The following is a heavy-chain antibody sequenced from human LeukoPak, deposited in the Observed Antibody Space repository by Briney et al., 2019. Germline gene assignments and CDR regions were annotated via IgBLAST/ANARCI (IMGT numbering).Heavy chain of an antibody. D-gene: IGHD4-17*01. CDR3: ARADDYGDYFDY. Sequence: SETLSLTCTVSGGSISSYYWSWIRQPPGKGLEWIGEINHSGSTNYNPSLKSRVTISVDTSKNQFSLKLSSATAADTAVYYCARADDYGDYFDYWGQGTLVTVSS. CDR1: GGSISSYY. V-gene: IGHV4-34*01. J-gene: IGHJ4*02. CDR2: INHSGST.